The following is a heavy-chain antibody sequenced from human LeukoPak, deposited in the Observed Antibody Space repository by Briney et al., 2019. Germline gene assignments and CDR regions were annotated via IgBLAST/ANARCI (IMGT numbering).Heavy chain of an antibody. J-gene: IGHJ4*02. D-gene: IGHD2-15*01. CDR1: GFTFSSYA. CDR2: ISYDGSNK. V-gene: IGHV3-30-3*01. CDR3: ARVVVQNLNYFDY. Sequence: GGSLRLSCAASGFTFSSYAMHWVRQAPGNGLEWVAVISYDGSNKYYADSVKGRFTISRDNSKNTLYLQMNSLRAEDTAVYYCARVVVQNLNYFDYWGQGTLVTVSS.